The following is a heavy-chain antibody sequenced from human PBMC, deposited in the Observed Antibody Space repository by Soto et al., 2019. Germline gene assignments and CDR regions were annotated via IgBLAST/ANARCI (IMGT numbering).Heavy chain of an antibody. Sequence: LKISCKGSGYSFTSYWIGWVRQMPGKGLEWMGIIYPGDSDTRYSPSFQGQVTISADKSISTAYLQWSSLKASDTAMYYCARLKSGYDFWTGSIYYYYGMDVWGQGTTVTVSS. CDR3: ARLKSGYDFWTGSIYYYYGMDV. CDR2: IYPGDSDT. J-gene: IGHJ6*02. CDR1: GYSFTSYW. V-gene: IGHV5-51*01. D-gene: IGHD3-3*01.